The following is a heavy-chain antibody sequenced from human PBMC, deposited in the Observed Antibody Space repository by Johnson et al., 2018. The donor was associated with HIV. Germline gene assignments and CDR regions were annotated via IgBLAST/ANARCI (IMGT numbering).Heavy chain of an antibody. CDR3: AKEPAVGYSGSFSGAFDV. V-gene: IGHV3-30*18. J-gene: IGHJ3*01. Sequence: QMQLVESGGGVVQPGRSLRLSCAASGFTFTNYGMHWVRQAPGKGLEWVAVISHDGRNEYYTESVGGRFTISRDNSKNTLHLQMNSLRAEDTAVYYCAKEPAVGYSGSFSGAFDVWGQGTLVTVSS. D-gene: IGHD1-26*01. CDR2: ISHDGRNE. CDR1: GFTFTNYG.